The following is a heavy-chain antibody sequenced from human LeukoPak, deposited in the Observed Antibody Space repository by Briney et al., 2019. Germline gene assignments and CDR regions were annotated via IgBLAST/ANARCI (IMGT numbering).Heavy chain of an antibody. D-gene: IGHD5-18*01. J-gene: IGHJ4*02. CDR2: ITGSGGST. CDR1: GFTFRSQA. V-gene: IGHV3-23*01. CDR3: AKGAGNTARDDFDY. Sequence: PGGSLRLSCAASGFTFRSQAMSWVRQAPGKGLEWVSTITGSGGSTQYADSVKGRFTLSRDNSKNTLSLQMNSLRAEDTAVYYCAKGAGNTARDDFDYWGQGSLVTVSS.